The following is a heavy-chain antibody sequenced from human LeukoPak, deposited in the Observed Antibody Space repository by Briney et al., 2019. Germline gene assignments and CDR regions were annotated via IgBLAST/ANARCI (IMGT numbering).Heavy chain of an antibody. CDR2: IWYDGSNK. D-gene: IGHD5-18*01. Sequence: GGSLRLSCAASGFTFSRYWMSWVRQAPGKGLEWVAVIWYDGSNKYYADSVKGRFTISRDNSKNTLYLQMNSLRAEDTAVYYCARSYGFLRYFDYWGQGTLVTVSS. V-gene: IGHV3-33*07. J-gene: IGHJ4*02. CDR3: ARSYGFLRYFDY. CDR1: GFTFSRYW.